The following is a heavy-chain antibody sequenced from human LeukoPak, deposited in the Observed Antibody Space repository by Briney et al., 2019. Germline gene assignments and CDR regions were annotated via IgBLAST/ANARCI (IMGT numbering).Heavy chain of an antibody. CDR1: GGSISSGGYY. V-gene: IGHV4-31*03. CDR2: IYYSGST. CDR3: ASCTEYGSGSYYSFDP. D-gene: IGHD3-10*01. Sequence: SETLSLTCTVSGGSISSGGYYWSWIRQHPGKGLEWIGYIYYSGSTYYNPSLKSRVTISVDTSKNQFSLKLSSVTAADTAVYYCASCTEYGSGSYYSFDPWGQGALVTVSS. J-gene: IGHJ5*02.